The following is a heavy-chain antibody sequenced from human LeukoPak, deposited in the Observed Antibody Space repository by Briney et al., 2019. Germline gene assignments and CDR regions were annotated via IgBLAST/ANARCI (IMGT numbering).Heavy chain of an antibody. CDR2: IYSTGKN. D-gene: IGHD6-19*01. V-gene: IGHV4-4*08. J-gene: IGHJ4*02. CDR3: VRRDTGWNYFDY. CDR1: GGSINSHY. Sequence: SETLSLTCAVYGGSINSHYWGWIRQPPGKGLQWIGDIYSTGKNNYNPSLKSRVTISLDPSKSHLSLNLTSVLAADTAIYYCVRRDTGWNYFDYWGQGILVTVSS.